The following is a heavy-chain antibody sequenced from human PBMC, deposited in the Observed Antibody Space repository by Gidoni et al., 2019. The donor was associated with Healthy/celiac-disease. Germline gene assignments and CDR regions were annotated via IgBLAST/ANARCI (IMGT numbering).Heavy chain of an antibody. CDR3: ARHAFRDTVNDFDY. CDR2: IYYSGST. CDR1: GGSISRSSYY. D-gene: IGHD4-17*01. J-gene: IGHJ4*02. V-gene: IGHV4-39*01. Sequence: QLQLQESGPGLVKPSETLSLTCTVSGGSISRSSYYWGWLRQPPGKGLEWIGSIYYSGSTYYNPSLKSRVTISVDTSKNQFSLKLSSVTAADTAVYYCARHAFRDTVNDFDYWGQGTLVTVSS.